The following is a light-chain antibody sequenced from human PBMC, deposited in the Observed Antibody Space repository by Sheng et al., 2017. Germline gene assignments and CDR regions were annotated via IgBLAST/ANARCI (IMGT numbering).Light chain of an antibody. Sequence: ELVLTQSPATLSLSPGERVALSCRASQSISYYLAWYQQKPGQAPRLLIHGASNRAADIPDRFSGSGSGTDFTLTISRLEPEDFAVYYCQQYGGSPPLTFGRRD. V-gene: IGKV3-20*01. CDR2: GAS. J-gene: IGKJ4*01. CDR3: QQYGGSPPLT. CDR1: QSISYY.